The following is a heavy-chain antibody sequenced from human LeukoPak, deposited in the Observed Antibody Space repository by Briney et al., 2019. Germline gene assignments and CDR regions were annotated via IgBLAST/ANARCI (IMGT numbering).Heavy chain of an antibody. CDR2: ISGSGGST. V-gene: IGHV3-23*01. CDR1: GFTFSSYA. CDR3: AKDRDPHYYDSSGYSY. D-gene: IGHD3-22*01. Sequence: GGSLRLSCAASGFTFSSYAMSWVRQAPGKGLGWVSAISGSGGSTYYADSVKGRFTISRDNSKNTLYLQMNSLRAEDTAVYYCAKDRDPHYYDSSGYSYWGQGTLVTVSS. J-gene: IGHJ4*02.